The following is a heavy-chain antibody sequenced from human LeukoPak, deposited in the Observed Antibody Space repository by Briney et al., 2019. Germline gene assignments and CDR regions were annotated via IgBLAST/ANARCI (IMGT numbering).Heavy chain of an antibody. J-gene: IGHJ4*02. V-gene: IGHV3-7*03. CDR2: IKQDGSET. D-gene: IGHD2-21*01. CDR1: RFTLSNYW. Sequence: GGSLRLSCAASRFTLSNYWMSWVRQAPGKGLEWVANIKQDGSETYYVDSVKGRFTISRDNSKNTLYLQMNSLRAEDTAVYYCAKLRPLPKDYWGQGTLVTVSS. CDR3: AKLRPLPKDY.